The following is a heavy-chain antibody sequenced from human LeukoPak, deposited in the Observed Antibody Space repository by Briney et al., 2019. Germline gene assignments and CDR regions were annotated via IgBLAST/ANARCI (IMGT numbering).Heavy chain of an antibody. CDR3: ARDARLLQPKCYFDY. D-gene: IGHD5-24*01. CDR2: ISSSSSYI. J-gene: IGHJ4*02. V-gene: IGHV3-21*01. Sequence: GGSLRLSCAASGFTFSSYSMNWVRQAPGKGLEWVSSISSSSSYIYYADSVKARFTISRDNAKNSLYLQMNSLRAEDTAVYYCARDARLLQPKCYFDYWGQGTLVTVSS. CDR1: GFTFSSYS.